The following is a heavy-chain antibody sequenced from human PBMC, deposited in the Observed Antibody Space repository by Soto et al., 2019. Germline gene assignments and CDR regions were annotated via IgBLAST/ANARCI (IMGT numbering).Heavy chain of an antibody. V-gene: IGHV3-23*01. CDR1: GFTFSSYA. CDR3: AKYSISCSSWHGLIPADFDY. CDR2: ISGSGGST. Sequence: PGGSLRLSCAASGFTFSSYAMSWVRQAPGKGLEWVSAISGSGGSTYYADSVKGRFTISRDNSKNTLYLQMNSLRAEDTAVYYCAKYSISCSSWHGLIPADFDYWGQGTLVTVSS. J-gene: IGHJ4*02. D-gene: IGHD6-13*01.